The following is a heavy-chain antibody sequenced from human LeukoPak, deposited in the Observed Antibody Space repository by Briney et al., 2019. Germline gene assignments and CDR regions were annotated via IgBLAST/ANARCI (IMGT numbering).Heavy chain of an antibody. V-gene: IGHV6-1*01. CDR2: TLYRSNWLN. D-gene: IGHD3-3*01. Sequence: SQTLSLTCAISGDSISSNSAAWNWIRLSPSRGLEWLGRTLYRSNWLNDYAPSIKGRITINPDTSKNQFSLQLKSVTPEDTALYYCARGPDDLLHGRAFDFWGQGTMVTVSS. CDR3: ARGPDDLLHGRAFDF. J-gene: IGHJ3*01. CDR1: GDSISSNSAA.